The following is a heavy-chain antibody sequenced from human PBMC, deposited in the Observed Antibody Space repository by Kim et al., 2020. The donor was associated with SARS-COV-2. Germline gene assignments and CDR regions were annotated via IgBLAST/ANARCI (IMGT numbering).Heavy chain of an antibody. J-gene: IGHJ4*02. D-gene: IGHD6-13*01. CDR3: AKDRGYTSLGGPGD. V-gene: IGHV3-30-3*02. Sequence: ADSVKGRFTISRDNSKNTLYLQMNSLRAEDTAVYYCAKDRGYTSLGGPGDWGQGTLVTVSS.